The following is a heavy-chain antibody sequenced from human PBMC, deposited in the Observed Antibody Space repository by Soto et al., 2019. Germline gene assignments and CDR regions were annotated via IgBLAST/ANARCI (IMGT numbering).Heavy chain of an antibody. CDR2: IHPSGGRP. CDR1: GYTFTSFY. J-gene: IGHJ4*02. D-gene: IGHD3-16*01. V-gene: IGHV1-46*01. CDR3: ARDDMIII. Sequence: QVQLVQSGAEVKKPGASVKVSCKASGYTFTSFYLHWVRQAPGQGLEWMGIIHPSGGRPTYAQKFQGRVTMTRDTSTRTVYMELSSLRSEDTAVYYCARDDMIIIWGQGTLVTVSS.